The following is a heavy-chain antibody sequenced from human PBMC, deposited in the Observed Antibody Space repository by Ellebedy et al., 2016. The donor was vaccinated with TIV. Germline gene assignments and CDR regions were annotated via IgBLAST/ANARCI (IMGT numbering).Heavy chain of an antibody. D-gene: IGHD4/OR15-4a*01. CDR2: IIPRFGRP. CDR3: ARDSGANFLGLSFGL. Sequence: AASVTVSCKASGGTFSSYAISWVRQVPGQGLEWMGGIIPRFGRPNSAQKFQGRVTITADESSSTAYMELSGLRSDDTAVYYCARDSGANFLGLSFGLWGRGTLVTVSS. V-gene: IGHV1-69*13. J-gene: IGHJ2*01. CDR1: GGTFSSYA.